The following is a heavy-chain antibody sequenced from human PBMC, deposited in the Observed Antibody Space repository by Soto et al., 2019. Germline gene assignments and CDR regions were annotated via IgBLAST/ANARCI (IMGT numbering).Heavy chain of an antibody. D-gene: IGHD3-22*01. CDR1: GFTFSNAW. V-gene: IGHV3-15*01. CDR2: IKGKTDGGTT. J-gene: IGHJ3*02. Sequence: GGSLRLSCAASGFTFSNAWMSWVRQAPGKGLEWVGRIKGKTDGGTTDYAAPVKGRFTISRDDSKNTLYLQMNSLKTEDTAVYSCTTDYRLTMIVVAPPLVFDISGQGTMVPVS. CDR3: TTDYRLTMIVVAPPLVFDI.